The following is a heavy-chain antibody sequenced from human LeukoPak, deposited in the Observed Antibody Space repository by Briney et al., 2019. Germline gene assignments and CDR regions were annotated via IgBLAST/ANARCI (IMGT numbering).Heavy chain of an antibody. CDR3: AYSSDWYYFDY. J-gene: IGHJ4*02. V-gene: IGHV3-23*01. Sequence: GGSLRLSCAASGFTFSSYAMSWVRQAPGKGLEWVSAISGSGGRTYYADSVKGRFTISRDNSKNTLYLQMNSLRAEDTAVYHCAYSSDWYYFDYWGQGTLVTVSS. CDR2: ISGSGGRT. D-gene: IGHD6-19*01. CDR1: GFTFSSYA.